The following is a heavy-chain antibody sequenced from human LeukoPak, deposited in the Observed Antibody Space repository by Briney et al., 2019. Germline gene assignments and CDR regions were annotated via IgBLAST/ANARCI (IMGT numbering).Heavy chain of an antibody. CDR1: GFTFSNYA. D-gene: IGHD2-21*02. J-gene: IGHJ3*02. CDR2: ISGSGGST. Sequence: GGSLRLSCAASGFTFSNYAMSWVRQAPGKGLEWVSAISGSGGSTYYADSVKGRFTISRDNSKNTLYLQMNSLRAEDTAVYYCAKASFIVVVTAIDAFDIWGQGTMVTVSS. V-gene: IGHV3-23*01. CDR3: AKASFIVVVTAIDAFDI.